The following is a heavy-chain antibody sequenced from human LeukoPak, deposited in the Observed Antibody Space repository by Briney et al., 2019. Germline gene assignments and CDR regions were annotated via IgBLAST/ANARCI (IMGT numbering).Heavy chain of an antibody. D-gene: IGHD3-16*01. Sequence: GGSLRLSCAASGFIFSNFDMHWVRQAPGKGLEYVSSINAGGGSTYYAASVKGRFTISRDNAKNTLYLQMNSLRAEDTAVYYCARVNVCPRCHFDYWGQGTLVTVSS. J-gene: IGHJ4*02. V-gene: IGHV3-64*02. CDR2: INAGGGST. CDR1: GFIFSNFD. CDR3: ARVNVCPRCHFDY.